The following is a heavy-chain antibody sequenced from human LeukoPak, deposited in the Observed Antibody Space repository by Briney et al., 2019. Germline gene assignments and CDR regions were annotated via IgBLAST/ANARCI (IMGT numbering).Heavy chain of an antibody. V-gene: IGHV3-23*01. J-gene: IGHJ4*02. CDR2: NSGSGDVT. Sequence: GSLRLLCSASGFSHRKNGISWVRQAPGKPLEWVSGNSGSGDVTWYADSVKGRFTISRDNAENSLFLQMNSLRAEDMAVYYCAREIWWGNKDTWSGYFDCWGQGTLVTVSS. D-gene: IGHD3-16*01. CDR3: AREIWWGNKDTWSGYFDC. CDR1: GFSHRKNG.